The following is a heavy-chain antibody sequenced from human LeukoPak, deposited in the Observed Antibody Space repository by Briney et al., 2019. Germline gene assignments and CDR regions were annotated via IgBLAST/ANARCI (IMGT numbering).Heavy chain of an antibody. V-gene: IGHV4-59*11. Sequence: SETLSLTCTVSGGSISGHYWNWIRQPPGQGLEWIGYIDYSGNTDSNPSLKSRVTISVDTFKNQFSLRLNSVTAADTAVYYCARANTCYWYFDLWGRGTLVTVSS. CDR3: ARANTCYWYFDL. D-gene: IGHD2/OR15-2a*01. CDR2: IDYSGNT. CDR1: GGSISGHY. J-gene: IGHJ2*01.